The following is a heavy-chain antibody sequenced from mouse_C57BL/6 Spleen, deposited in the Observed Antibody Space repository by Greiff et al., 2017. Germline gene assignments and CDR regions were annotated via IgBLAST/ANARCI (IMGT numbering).Heavy chain of an antibody. V-gene: IGHV1-54*01. CDR3: ARRSSNYFDY. J-gene: IGHJ2*01. CDR1: GYAFTNYL. D-gene: IGHD1-1*01. CDR2: INPGSGGT. Sequence: VQLQQSGAELVRPGTSVKVSCKASGYAFTNYLIEWVKQRPGQGLEWIGVINPGSGGTNYNEKFKGKATLTADKSSSTAYMQLSSLTSEDSAVYFCARRSSNYFDYWGQGTTLTVSS.